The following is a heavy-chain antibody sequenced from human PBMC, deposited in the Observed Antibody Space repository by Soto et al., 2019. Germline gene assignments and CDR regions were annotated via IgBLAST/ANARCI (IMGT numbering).Heavy chain of an antibody. Sequence: ETLSLTCSVSGASIRDYHWSWVRQPAGKGLEWIGRLYISGSTKYNPSLKSRVTMSADTSVNQFSLTLRSVTAADTAIYYCARMYNSGFYRPEGDYYFYGMDVWGQGTTVTVS. CDR3: ARMYNSGFYRPEGDYYFYGMDV. J-gene: IGHJ6*01. CDR1: GASIRDYH. V-gene: IGHV4-4*07. CDR2: LYISGST. D-gene: IGHD6-19*01.